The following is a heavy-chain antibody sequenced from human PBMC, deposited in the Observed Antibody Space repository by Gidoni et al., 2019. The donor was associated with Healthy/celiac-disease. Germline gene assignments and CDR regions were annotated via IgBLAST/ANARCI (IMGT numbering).Heavy chain of an antibody. D-gene: IGHD3-3*01. J-gene: IGHJ6*03. Sequence: QVQLQESGPGLVKPSETLSLTCTVSGASISSYYWSWIRQPAGKGLEWIGRIYTSGSTNYNPSLKSRVTMSVDTSKNQFSLKLSSVTAADTAVYYCASQSSYYDFWSGYPQPYFYYMDVWGKGTTVTVSS. V-gene: IGHV4-4*07. CDR1: GASISSYY. CDR2: IYTSGST. CDR3: ASQSSYYDFWSGYPQPYFYYMDV.